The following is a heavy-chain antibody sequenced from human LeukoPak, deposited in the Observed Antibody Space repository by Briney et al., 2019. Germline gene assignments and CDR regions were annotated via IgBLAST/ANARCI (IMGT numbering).Heavy chain of an antibody. V-gene: IGHV3-21*01. CDR1: GFTFSSYS. CDR3: TRDPDMDV. CDR2: ISSGSSFM. J-gene: IGHJ6*03. Sequence: GESLRLSCAASGFTFSSYSMNWVRQAPGKGLEWVSSISSGSSFMYYADSGKGRFTISRDNAKNSVFLQMNSLRAEDTAVYYCTRDPDMDVWGKGTPVTVSS.